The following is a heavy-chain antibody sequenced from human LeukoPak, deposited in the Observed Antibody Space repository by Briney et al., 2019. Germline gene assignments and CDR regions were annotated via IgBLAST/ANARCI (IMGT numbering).Heavy chain of an antibody. Sequence: PSETLSLTCTVSGGSIRSYYWTWIRQPPGKGLEWIGYMYYTGSTKYNPSLKSRVSISVYTSKNQFSLTLTSVTAADTAVYYCAAVVVSGTPYFDYWGQGTLVTVSS. V-gene: IGHV4-59*03. CDR2: MYYTGST. J-gene: IGHJ4*02. D-gene: IGHD2-21*02. CDR1: GGSIRSYY. CDR3: AAVVVSGTPYFDY.